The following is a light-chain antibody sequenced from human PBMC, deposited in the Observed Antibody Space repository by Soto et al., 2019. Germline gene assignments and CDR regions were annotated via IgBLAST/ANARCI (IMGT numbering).Light chain of an antibody. CDR3: LSFDSSLSVV. V-gene: IGLV1-40*01. J-gene: IGLJ2*01. CDR2: GNT. CDR1: SSNIGAGYD. Sequence: QTVVTQPPSVSGAPGQRVTISCTGSSSNIGAGYDVRWYQQLPGRAPKLLIYGNTNRPSGVPDRFSGSKSGTSASLAITGLQAEDEADYYCLSFDSSLSVVFGGGTQLTVL.